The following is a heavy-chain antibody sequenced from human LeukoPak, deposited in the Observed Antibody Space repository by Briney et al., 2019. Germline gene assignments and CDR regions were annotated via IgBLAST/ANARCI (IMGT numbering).Heavy chain of an antibody. V-gene: IGHV3-30-3*01. Sequence: GGSLRLSCAASGFTFSSYAMHWVRQAPGKGLEWVAVISYDGSNKYYADSVKGRFTISRDNSKNTLYLQMNSLRAEDTAVYYCAKDVDYGDDYWYFDLWGRGTLVTVSS. CDR1: GFTFSSYA. CDR3: AKDVDYGDDYWYFDL. J-gene: IGHJ2*01. CDR2: ISYDGSNK. D-gene: IGHD4-17*01.